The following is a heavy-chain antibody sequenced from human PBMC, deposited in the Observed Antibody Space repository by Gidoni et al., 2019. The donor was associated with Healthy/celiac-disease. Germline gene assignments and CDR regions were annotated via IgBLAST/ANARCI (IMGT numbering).Heavy chain of an antibody. V-gene: IGHV1-2*04. Sequence: QVQLVQSWAEVKKPWASVKVSCTASGYPFTGYYMHWVRQAPGQGLEWMGWINTNSGGTNYAQKFQGWVTMTRDTSISTAYMELSRLRSDDTAVYYCARGGSGWYVSFVDYWGQGTLVTVSS. J-gene: IGHJ4*02. CDR3: ARGGSGWYVSFVDY. CDR2: INTNSGGT. CDR1: GYPFTGYY. D-gene: IGHD6-19*01.